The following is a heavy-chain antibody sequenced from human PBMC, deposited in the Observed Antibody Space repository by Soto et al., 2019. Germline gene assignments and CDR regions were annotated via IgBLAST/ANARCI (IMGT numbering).Heavy chain of an antibody. CDR3: AKDSYGDSVFDY. D-gene: IGHD4-17*01. CDR1: GFTFSSDA. Sequence: SGGSLRLSCAASGFTFSSDAMSWVRQAPGKGLEWVSAISGSGGSTYYADSVKGRFTISRDNSKNTLYLQMNSLRAEDTAVYYCAKDSYGDSVFDYWGQETLVTVSS. J-gene: IGHJ4*02. CDR2: ISGSGGST. V-gene: IGHV3-23*01.